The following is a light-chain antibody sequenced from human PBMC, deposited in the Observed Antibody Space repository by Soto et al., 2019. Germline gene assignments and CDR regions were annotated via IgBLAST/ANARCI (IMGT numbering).Light chain of an antibody. V-gene: IGLV4-69*01. CDR1: SGHSSYA. J-gene: IGLJ3*02. CDR2: LNSDGSH. Sequence: QSVLTQSPSASASLGASVKLTCTLSSGHSSYAIAWHQQQPEKGPRYLMNLNSDGSHSKGDGIPDRFSGSSSGAERYLTISSTQSEDEADYYCQTWGTGIWVFGGGTKVTVL. CDR3: QTWGTGIWV.